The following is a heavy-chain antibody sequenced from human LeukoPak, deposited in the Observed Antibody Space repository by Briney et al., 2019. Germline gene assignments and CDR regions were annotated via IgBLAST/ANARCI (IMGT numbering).Heavy chain of an antibody. CDR2: IGTAGDT. J-gene: IGHJ6*02. D-gene: IGHD2-15*01. CDR3: ARALRTPYYYYGMDV. CDR1: GFTFSSYD. Sequence: GGSLRLSCAASGFTFSSYDMHWVRQATGKGLEWVSAIGTAGDTYYPGSVKGRFTISRENAKNSLYLQMNSLRAGDTAVYYCARALRTPYYYYGMDVWGQGTTVTVSS. V-gene: IGHV3-13*01.